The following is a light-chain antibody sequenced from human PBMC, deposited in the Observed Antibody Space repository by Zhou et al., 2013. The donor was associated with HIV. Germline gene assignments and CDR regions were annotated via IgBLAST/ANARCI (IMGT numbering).Light chain of an antibody. CDR2: KAS. V-gene: IGKV1-5*03. CDR3: QKYNSAPWT. J-gene: IGKJ1*01. CDR1: QSISSW. Sequence: DIQMTQSPSTLSASVGDRVTITCRASQSISSWLAWYQQKPGKAPKLLIYKASSLESGVPSRFSGSGSGTDFTLTISSLQPDDVSTYYCQKYNSAPWTFGQGTKVEIK.